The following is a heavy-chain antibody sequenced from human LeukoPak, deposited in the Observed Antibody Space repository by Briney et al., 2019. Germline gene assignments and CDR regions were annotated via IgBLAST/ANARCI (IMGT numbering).Heavy chain of an antibody. J-gene: IGHJ4*02. V-gene: IGHV4-59*11. CDR3: ARDSDNRRAIEL. CDR2: IYYIGST. D-gene: IGHD3-22*01. CDR1: GGFISNHY. Sequence: SETLSLTCTVSGGFISNHYWAWIRQPPGKGLEWIGYIYYIGSTNYSPSLRSRVTISVDTAKNQFSLKLNSVTAADTAVYYCARDSDNRRAIELWGQGTVVTVSS.